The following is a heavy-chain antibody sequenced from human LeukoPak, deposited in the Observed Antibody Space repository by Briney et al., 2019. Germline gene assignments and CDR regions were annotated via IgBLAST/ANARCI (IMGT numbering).Heavy chain of an antibody. J-gene: IGHJ4*02. Sequence: XWVGQAXGQGLEWMGRIIPILGIANYAQKFQGRVTITADKSTSTAYMELSSLRSEDTAVYYCARDHYDSSGYWGQGTLVTVSS. V-gene: IGHV1-69*04. CDR3: ARDHYDSSGY. CDR2: IIPILGIA. D-gene: IGHD3-22*01.